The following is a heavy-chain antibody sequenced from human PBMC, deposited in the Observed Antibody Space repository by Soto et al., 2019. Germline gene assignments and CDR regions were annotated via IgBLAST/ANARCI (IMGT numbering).Heavy chain of an antibody. Sequence: QITLKESGPTLVKPTQTLTLTCSFSGFSLSTTGVGVGWIRQSPGKALEWLAIIYWDNDKRYSPSLKSRVTITKDTYKNQVVLTVTNMDPVETGTYYCARSLWFGELHWGQGALVTVSS. V-gene: IGHV2-5*02. CDR1: GFSLSTTGVG. J-gene: IGHJ4*02. CDR3: ARSLWFGELH. CDR2: IYWDNDK. D-gene: IGHD3-10*01.